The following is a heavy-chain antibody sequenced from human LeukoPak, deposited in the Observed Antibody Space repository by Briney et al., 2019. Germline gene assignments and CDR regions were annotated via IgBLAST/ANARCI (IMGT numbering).Heavy chain of an antibody. CDR1: GYTFTSYD. D-gene: IGHD2-15*01. CDR3: ARGGYCSGGSSYERLVDY. CDR2: MNPNSGNT. J-gene: IGHJ4*02. Sequence: ASVKVSCTASGYTFTSYDINWVRQAPGQGLEWMGWMNPNSGNTGYAQKFQGRVTMTRNTSISTAYMELSSLRSEDTAVYYCARGGYCSGGSSYERLVDYWGQGTLVTVSS. V-gene: IGHV1-8*01.